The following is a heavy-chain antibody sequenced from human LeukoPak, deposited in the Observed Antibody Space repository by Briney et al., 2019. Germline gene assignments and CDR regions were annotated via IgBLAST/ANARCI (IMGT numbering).Heavy chain of an antibody. V-gene: IGHV3-49*04. D-gene: IGHD2-2*01. Sequence: SGGSLRLSCTASGFTFGDYAMSWVRQAPGKGLEWVGFIRSKAYGGTTEYAASVKGRFTISRDDSKSIAYLQMNSLKTEDTAVYYCTRDFCSSTSCYYYYYYMDVWGKGTTVTVSS. CDR1: GFTFGDYA. CDR2: IRSKAYGGTT. J-gene: IGHJ6*03. CDR3: TRDFCSSTSCYYYYYYMDV.